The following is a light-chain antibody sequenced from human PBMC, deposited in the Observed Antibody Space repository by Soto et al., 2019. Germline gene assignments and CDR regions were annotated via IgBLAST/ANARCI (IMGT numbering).Light chain of an antibody. CDR2: VAS. V-gene: IGKV3-15*01. Sequence: EIVMTQSPATLSVSPGERATLSCRASQSVSSNLAWYQQKPGQTPKLLIYVASTRATGIPARFSGSGSGNECTLPISSLQPEDFAVYYCQQYNVWPLTFGGGTKVEFK. CDR1: QSVSSN. J-gene: IGKJ4*01. CDR3: QQYNVWPLT.